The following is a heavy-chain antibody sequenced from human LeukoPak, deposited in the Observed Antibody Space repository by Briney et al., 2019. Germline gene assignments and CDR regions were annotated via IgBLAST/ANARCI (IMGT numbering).Heavy chain of an antibody. CDR1: GGSISSSS. CDR2: IPYDGSQN. J-gene: IGHJ4*02. CDR3: TREGRFKAQHLFDY. Sequence: LSLTCTVSGGSISSSSYYWGWIRQAPGKGLEWVAGIPYDGSQNSYADSVKGRFSISRDNSKSALYLQLSSLRPEDTAVYYCTREGRFKAQHLFDYWGQGTMVTVSS. V-gene: IGHV3-30*03. D-gene: IGHD2-2*01.